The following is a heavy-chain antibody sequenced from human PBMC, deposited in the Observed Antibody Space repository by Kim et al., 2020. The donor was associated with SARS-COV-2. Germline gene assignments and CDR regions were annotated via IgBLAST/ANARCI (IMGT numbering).Heavy chain of an antibody. V-gene: IGHV4-34*01. CDR1: GGSFSGYY. J-gene: IGHJ6*01. CDR3: ARSSGRGYHYYYYGMDV. D-gene: IGHD5-12*01. CDR2: INHSGST. Sequence: SETLSLTCAVYGGSFSGYYWSWIRQPPGKGLEWIGEINHSGSTNYNPSLKSRVTISVDTSKNQFSLKLSSVTAADTAVYYCARSSGRGYHYYYYGMDVWG.